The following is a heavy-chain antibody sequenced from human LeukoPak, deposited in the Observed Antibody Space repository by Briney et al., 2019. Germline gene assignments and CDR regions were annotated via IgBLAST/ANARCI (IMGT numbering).Heavy chain of an antibody. J-gene: IGHJ4*02. CDR3: ATTAATAGGPY. CDR2: IKEDSRAT. Sequence: GGSLRLSCAASGFTFTDFWMTWVRQAPGKGLEWVANIKEDSRATFYGASVKGRFIISRDNSKSSLYLQMNSLEDTAVYYCATTAATAGGPYWGQGTLVTVSS. V-gene: IGHV3-7*01. D-gene: IGHD6-13*01. CDR1: GFTFTDFW.